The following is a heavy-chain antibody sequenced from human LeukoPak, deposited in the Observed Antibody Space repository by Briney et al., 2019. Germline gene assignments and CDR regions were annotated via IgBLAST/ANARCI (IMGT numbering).Heavy chain of an antibody. CDR1: GFTFSSYA. CDR2: ISGSGGST. D-gene: IGHD5-18*01. V-gene: IGHV3-23*01. J-gene: IGHJ4*02. Sequence: GGSLRLSCAASGFTFSSYAMSWVRQAPGKGLEWVSAISGSGGSTYYADSVKGRFTISRDNSKNTLYLQMNSLRAEDTAVYYCAKALAPSGYSYAHRPEPDYWGQGALVTVSS. CDR3: AKALAPSGYSYAHRPEPDY.